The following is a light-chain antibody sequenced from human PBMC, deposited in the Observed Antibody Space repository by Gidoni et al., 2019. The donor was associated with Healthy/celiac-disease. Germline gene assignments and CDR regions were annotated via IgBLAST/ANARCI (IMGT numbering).Light chain of an antibody. V-gene: IGKV3-11*01. J-gene: IGKJ4*01. CDR3: QQRSNWPPKLT. CDR2: DAY. CDR1: QSVSSY. Sequence: EIVLTQSPATLSLSHGERATLSSTAIQSVSSYLAWYQQKPGQAPRLLIYDAYNSATGIPARFSGSGSGTDFTLTISSRDPEDFAFYYCQQRSNWPPKLTFGGGTKVEIK.